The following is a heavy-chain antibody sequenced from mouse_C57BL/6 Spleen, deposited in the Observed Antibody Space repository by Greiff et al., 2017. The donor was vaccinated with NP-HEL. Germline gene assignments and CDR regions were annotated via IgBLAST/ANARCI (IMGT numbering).Heavy chain of an antibody. CDR1: GFTFSSYT. J-gene: IGHJ3*01. Sequence: EVQRVESGGGLVKPGGSLKLSCAASGFTFSSYTMSWVRQTPEKRLEWVATISGGGGNTYYPDSVKGRFTISRDNAKNTLYLQMSSLRSEDTALYYCARVGNWAWFAYWGQGTLVTVSA. V-gene: IGHV5-9*01. CDR2: ISGGGGNT. CDR3: ARVGNWAWFAY. D-gene: IGHD4-1*01.